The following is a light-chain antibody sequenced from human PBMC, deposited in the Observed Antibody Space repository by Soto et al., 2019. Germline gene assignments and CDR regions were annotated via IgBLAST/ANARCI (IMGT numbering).Light chain of an antibody. J-gene: IGKJ5*01. V-gene: IGKV3-11*01. Sequence: EIVLSQSPAILTQSPGARATTPCRACQSGSSYLAWYQQKPGQAPRRLIYDASNRATGIPARFSGSGSGTDFTLTISRLGPEDFAVYYCQQGGSSPITFGQGTRLEIK. CDR2: DAS. CDR1: QSGSSY. CDR3: QQGGSSPIT.